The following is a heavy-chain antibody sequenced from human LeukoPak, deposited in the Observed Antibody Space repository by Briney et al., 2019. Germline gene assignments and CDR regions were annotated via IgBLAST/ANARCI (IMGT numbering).Heavy chain of an antibody. D-gene: IGHD4-17*01. CDR1: GFTFSSYA. J-gene: IGHJ4*02. V-gene: IGHV3-23*01. CDR3: AREGVTTSN. Sequence: PGGSLRLSCAASGFTFSSYAMSWVRQAPGKGLEWVSAISGSGGSTFYADSVKGRFTISRDNPKNSLYLQMNGLSPEDTAVYYCAREGVTTSNWGQGTLVTVSS. CDR2: ISGSGGST.